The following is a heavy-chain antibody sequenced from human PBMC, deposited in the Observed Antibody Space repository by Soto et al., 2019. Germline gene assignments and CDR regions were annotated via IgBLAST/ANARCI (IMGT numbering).Heavy chain of an antibody. CDR2: INPSGGST. Sequence: GASVKVSCKASGYTFTSYYMHWVRQAPGQGLEWMGIINPSGGSTSYAQKFQGRVTMTRDTSTSTVYMELSSLRSEDTAVYYCARDGRGYCSSTSCSSWFDPWGQGTLVTVSS. D-gene: IGHD2-2*01. J-gene: IGHJ5*02. V-gene: IGHV1-46*03. CDR1: GYTFTSYY. CDR3: ARDGRGYCSSTSCSSWFDP.